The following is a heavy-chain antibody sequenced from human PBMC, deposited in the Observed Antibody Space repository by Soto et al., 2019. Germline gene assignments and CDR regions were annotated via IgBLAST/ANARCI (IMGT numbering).Heavy chain of an antibody. V-gene: IGHV4-39*01. J-gene: IGHJ5*02. D-gene: IGHD2-15*01. CDR2: IYYSGST. Sequence: QLQLQESGPGLVKPSETLSLTCTVSGGSISSSSYYWGWIRQPPGKGLEWIGSIYYSGSTYYNPSLNSRVTISVDTSKNQFSLKLSSETAADTAVYYCARVSSLRYCSGGSCFSGNWFDPGGQGTLVTVSS. CDR1: GGSISSSSYY. CDR3: ARVSSLRYCSGGSCFSGNWFDP.